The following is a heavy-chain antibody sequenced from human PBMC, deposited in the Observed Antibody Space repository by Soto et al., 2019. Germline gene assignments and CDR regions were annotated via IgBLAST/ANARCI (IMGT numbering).Heavy chain of an antibody. V-gene: IGHV4-31*03. CDR2: IYSSGST. Sequence: QVQLQESGPGLVKPSQTLSLTCTVSGGSISRSTYYWTWIRQHPGKGLEWIGYIYSSGSTNYNPSLKSRASISVDPSKNECSLQLSSVTAADTAVYYCARVMYVLGRGAWWYFDLWGRRTLVTVSS. J-gene: IGHJ2*01. D-gene: IGHD2-15*01. CDR1: GGSISRSTYY. CDR3: ARVMYVLGRGAWWYFDL.